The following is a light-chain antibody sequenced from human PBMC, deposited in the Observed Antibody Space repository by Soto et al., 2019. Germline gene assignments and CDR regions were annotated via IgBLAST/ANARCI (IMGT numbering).Light chain of an antibody. V-gene: IGLV2-11*01. J-gene: IGLJ1*01. CDR3: CSYAGSDKD. Sequence: QSALSQPRSVSGSPGQSVTISCTGTSSDIGGYNYDSWYQQHPGKVPNLMISDVSKRPSGVPNRFSGSKSGNTASLTISGLQTEDEADYYCCSYAGSDKDFGTGPKVTVL. CDR2: DVS. CDR1: SSDIGGYNY.